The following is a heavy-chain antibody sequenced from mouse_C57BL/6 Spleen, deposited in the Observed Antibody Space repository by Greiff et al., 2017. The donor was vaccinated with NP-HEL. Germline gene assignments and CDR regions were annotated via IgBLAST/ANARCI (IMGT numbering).Heavy chain of an antibody. Sequence: EVKLMESGGDLVKPGGSLKLSCAASGFTFSSYGMSWVRQTPDKRLEWVATISSGGSYTYYPDSVKGRFTISRDNAKNTLYLQMSSLKSEDTAMYYGARRLDSTVVATGYYFDYWGQGTTLTVSS. CDR3: ARRLDSTVVATGYYFDY. J-gene: IGHJ2*01. V-gene: IGHV5-6*02. CDR1: GFTFSSYG. CDR2: ISSGGSYT. D-gene: IGHD1-1*01.